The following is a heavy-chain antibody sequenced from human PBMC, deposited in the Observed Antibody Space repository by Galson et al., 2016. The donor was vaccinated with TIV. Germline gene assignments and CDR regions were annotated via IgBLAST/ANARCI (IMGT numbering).Heavy chain of an antibody. Sequence: QSGAEVKKPGESLKISCQGSGYTFATYWIAWVRQMPGKGLDWMGIIYPGNSDTRYSPSFQGQVTISADRSTNTAYLQWSSLKASDTAIYYCATSVLPPAVMPFTSLHSWDQGTLVTVSS. CDR1: GYTFATYW. CDR2: IYPGNSDT. D-gene: IGHD2-2*01. CDR3: ATSVLPPAVMPFTSLHS. J-gene: IGHJ4*02. V-gene: IGHV5-51*03.